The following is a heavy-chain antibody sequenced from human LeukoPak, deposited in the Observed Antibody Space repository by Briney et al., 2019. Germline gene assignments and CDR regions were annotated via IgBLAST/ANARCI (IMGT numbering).Heavy chain of an antibody. D-gene: IGHD2-2*02. J-gene: IGHJ4*02. CDR3: AKGKVVPATIYDY. V-gene: IGHV3-23*01. CDR2: IRGGGGSA. CDR1: GFTFSAYA. Sequence: GGSLRLSCTASGFTFSAYAMMWVRQAPGKGPEWVSAIRGGGGSAFYADSVKGRFTISRDNSKNTLYLQMNSLRAEDTAVYYCAKGKVVPATIYDYWGQGTLVTVSS.